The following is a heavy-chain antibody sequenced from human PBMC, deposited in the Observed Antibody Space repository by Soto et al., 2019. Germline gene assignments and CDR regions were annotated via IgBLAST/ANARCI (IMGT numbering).Heavy chain of an antibody. CDR1: GFTFSSYS. V-gene: IGHV3-21*01. J-gene: IGHJ4*02. CDR2: ISSSSSYI. D-gene: IGHD2-8*01. CDR3: ASDLYPFDY. Sequence: EVQLVESGGGLVKPGRSLRLSCAASGFTFSSYSMIWVRQAPGKGLEWVSSISSSSSYIYYADSVKGRFTISRDNAKNSLYLQMNSLRAEDTAVYYCASDLYPFDYWGQGTLVTVSS.